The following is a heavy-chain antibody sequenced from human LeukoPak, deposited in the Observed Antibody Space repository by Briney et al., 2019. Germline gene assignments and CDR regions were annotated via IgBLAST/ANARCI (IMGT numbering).Heavy chain of an antibody. CDR1: GFTFSNAW. J-gene: IGHJ3*02. Sequence: PGGSLRLSCAASGFTFSNAWMSWVRQAPGKGLEWVGRIKSKTDGGTTDYAAPVKGRFTISRDDSKNTLYLQMNSLKTEDTAVYYCTTEVRAAAGSSVAFDIWGQGTMVTVSS. CDR2: IKSKTDGGTT. V-gene: IGHV3-15*01. CDR3: TTEVRAAAGSSVAFDI. D-gene: IGHD6-13*01.